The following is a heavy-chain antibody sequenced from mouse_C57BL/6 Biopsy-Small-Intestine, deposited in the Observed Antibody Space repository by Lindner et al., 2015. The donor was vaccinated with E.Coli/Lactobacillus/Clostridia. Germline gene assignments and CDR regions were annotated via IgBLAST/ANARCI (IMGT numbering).Heavy chain of an antibody. Sequence: SVKVSCKASGGTFSSYGISWVRQAPGQGLEWMGGIIPIFDITNYAQNFQGRVTITADKSTSTAYMELSSLRSEDTAVYYCARDPLRGSGGSWNSYGRDSFDYWGQGTLVTVS. J-gene: IGHJ3*01. V-gene: IGHV1-81*01. CDR2: IIPIFDIT. CDR1: GGTFSSYG. CDR3: ARDPLRGSGGSWNSYGRDSFDY. D-gene: IGHD1-1*02.